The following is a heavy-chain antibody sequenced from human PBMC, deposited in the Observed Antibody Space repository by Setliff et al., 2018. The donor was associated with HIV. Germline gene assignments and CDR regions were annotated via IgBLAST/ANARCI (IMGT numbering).Heavy chain of an antibody. CDR1: GYTFTSYA. V-gene: IGHV7-4-1*02. CDR3: ARDESDSLYYMDYYYMDV. D-gene: IGHD3-10*01. Sequence: GASVKVSCKASGYTFTSYAMSWVRQAPGQGLEWMGWINTNTGNPTYAQGFTGRFVFSLDTSVSTAYLQISSLKAEDTAVYYCARDESDSLYYMDYYYMDVWGKGTTVTVSS. J-gene: IGHJ6*03. CDR2: INTNTGNP.